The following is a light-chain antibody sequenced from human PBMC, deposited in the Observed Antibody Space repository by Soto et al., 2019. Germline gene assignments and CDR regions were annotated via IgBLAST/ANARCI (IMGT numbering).Light chain of an antibody. CDR3: QQYGSSPNT. V-gene: IGKV3-20*01. Sequence: EIVLTQSPGTLSLSPGERATLSCRASQSVSSSYLGWYQQKPGQAHRLLIYGASSRATGTPDRFSGSESGTDFTLTISRLEPEDFAVSYCQQYGSSPNTFGPGTKVDIK. CDR2: GAS. J-gene: IGKJ3*01. CDR1: QSVSSSY.